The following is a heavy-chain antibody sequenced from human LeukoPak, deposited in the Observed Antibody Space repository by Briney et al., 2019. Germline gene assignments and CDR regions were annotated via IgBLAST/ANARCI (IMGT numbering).Heavy chain of an antibody. CDR2: INPSGSST. J-gene: IGHJ3*02. D-gene: IGHD5-18*01. Sequence: ASVKVSCKASGYTFTSHYMHWVRQAPGQGLEWMGLINPSGSSTLYAQKFQGRVTMTRDMSTTTDYMELSSLRSDDTAVYYCARVVASYENAFDIWGQGTMVTVSS. V-gene: IGHV1-46*01. CDR1: GYTFTSHY. CDR3: ARVVASYENAFDI.